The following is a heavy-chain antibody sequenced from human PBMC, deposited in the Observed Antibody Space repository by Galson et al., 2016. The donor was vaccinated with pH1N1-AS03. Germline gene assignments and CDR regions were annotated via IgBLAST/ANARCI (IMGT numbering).Heavy chain of an antibody. CDR3: ARTRAARPADAFDV. Sequence: SETLSLTCSISGDSTNINTCYWGWIRQPPGKGLEWIGSVYYDGNTYYNPSLKSRATISVDTSKNLFSLKLTSVTAADTAMYYCARTRAARPADAFDVWGQGTTVTVSS. CDR2: VYYDGNT. CDR1: GDSTNINTCY. J-gene: IGHJ3*01. D-gene: IGHD6-6*01. V-gene: IGHV4-39*07.